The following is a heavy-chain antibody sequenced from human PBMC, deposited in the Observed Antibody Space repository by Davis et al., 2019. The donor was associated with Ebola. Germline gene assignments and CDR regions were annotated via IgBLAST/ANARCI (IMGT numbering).Heavy chain of an antibody. CDR1: GFTFSDYY. CDR3: ARDPMGYYYGMDV. CDR2: ISSSGSTI. V-gene: IGHV3-11*01. J-gene: IGHJ6*02. Sequence: GESLKISCAASGFTFSDYYMSWIRQAPGKGLEWVSYISSSGSTIYYADSVKGRFTISRGNAKNSLYLQMNSLRAEDTAVYYCARDPMGYYYGMDVWGQGTTVTVSS.